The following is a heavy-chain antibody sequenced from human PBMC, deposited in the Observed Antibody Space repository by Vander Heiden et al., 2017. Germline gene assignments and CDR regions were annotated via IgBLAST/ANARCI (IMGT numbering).Heavy chain of an antibody. D-gene: IGHD2-8*01. CDR1: GFTFSSYA. J-gene: IGHJ6*02. Sequence: EVQLLESGGGLVQPGGSLRLSCAASGFTFSSYAMSWVRQAPGKGLEWVLAIGGSGINTYYADSVKGRFTISRDNSKNTLYLQMNSLRAEDTAIYYCAKGLMDYATYYFGLDVWGQGTTVTVSS. CDR3: AKGLMDYATYYFGLDV. CDR2: IGGSGINT. V-gene: IGHV3-23*01.